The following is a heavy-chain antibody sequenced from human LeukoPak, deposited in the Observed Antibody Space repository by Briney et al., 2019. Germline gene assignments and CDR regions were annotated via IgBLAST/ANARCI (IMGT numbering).Heavy chain of an antibody. CDR3: AREPPISVAGTLLDY. CDR2: ISSSGSTI. V-gene: IGHV3-48*04. Sequence: PGGSLRLSCAASGFTFSGYNMHWVRQAPGKGLEWVSYISSSGSTIYYAASVKGRFTISRDNAKNSLYLQMNSLRAEDTAIYYCAREPPISVAGTLLDYWGQGILVTVSS. D-gene: IGHD6-19*01. CDR1: GFTFSGYN. J-gene: IGHJ4*02.